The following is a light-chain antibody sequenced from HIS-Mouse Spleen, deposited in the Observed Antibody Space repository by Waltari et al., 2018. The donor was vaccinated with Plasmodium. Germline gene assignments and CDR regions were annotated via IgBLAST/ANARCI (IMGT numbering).Light chain of an antibody. V-gene: IGKV3-11*01. CDR2: DAS. J-gene: IGKJ5*01. CDR3: QQRSNWPIT. Sequence: ELVLTQSPATLSLSPGERATLPCRASQSVSSYLAWYQQKPGQAPRLLIYDASNRATVIPASFSGSVYGTDFTLTISSLGPEDFAVYYCQQRSNWPITFGQGTRLEIK. CDR1: QSVSSY.